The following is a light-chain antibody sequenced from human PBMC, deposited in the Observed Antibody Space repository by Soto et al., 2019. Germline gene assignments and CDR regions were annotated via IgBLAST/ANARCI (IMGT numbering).Light chain of an antibody. CDR2: AAS. CDR3: QQSYSTPFT. J-gene: IGKJ3*01. Sequence: DIQMTQSPSSLSAAVGDRVTITCRTSQSISSYLNWYQQKPGKAPKLLIYAASSLQSGVPSRFSGSGSGTDFTLTISSLQPEDFATYYCQQSYSTPFTFGPGTTVAIK. V-gene: IGKV1-39*01. CDR1: QSISSY.